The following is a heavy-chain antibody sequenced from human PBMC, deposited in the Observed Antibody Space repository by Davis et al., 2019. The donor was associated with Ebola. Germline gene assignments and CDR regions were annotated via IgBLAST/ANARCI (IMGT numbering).Heavy chain of an antibody. V-gene: IGHV1-18*01. D-gene: IGHD3-16*01. CDR3: ARGGGILLSGGKGWFDP. CDR2: ISAYNGNT. Sequence: ASVKVSCKASGYTFTSYGISWVRQAPGQGLEWLGWISAYNGNTNYAQKLQGRVTMTTDTSTSTAYMELRSLRSDDTAVYYCARGGGILLSGGKGWFDPWGQGTLVTVSS. J-gene: IGHJ5*02. CDR1: GYTFTSYG.